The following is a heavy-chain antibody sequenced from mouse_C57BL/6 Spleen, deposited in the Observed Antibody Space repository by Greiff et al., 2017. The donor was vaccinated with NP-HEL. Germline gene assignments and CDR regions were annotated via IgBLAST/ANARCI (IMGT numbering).Heavy chain of an antibody. J-gene: IGHJ2*01. Sequence: VQLKQSGAELVRPGASVKLSCTASGFNIKDDYMHWVKQRPEQGLEWIGWIDPENGDTEYASKFQGKATITADTSSNTAYLQLSSLTSADPAVYYCTTTRAYYFDYWGQGTTLTVSS. CDR3: TTTRAYYFDY. D-gene: IGHD3-3*01. CDR2: IDPENGDT. CDR1: GFNIKDDY. V-gene: IGHV14-4*01.